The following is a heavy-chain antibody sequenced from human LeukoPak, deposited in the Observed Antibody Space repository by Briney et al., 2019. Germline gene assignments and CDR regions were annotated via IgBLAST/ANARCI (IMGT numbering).Heavy chain of an antibody. V-gene: IGHV3-74*01. J-gene: IGHJ3*02. D-gene: IGHD7-27*01. CDR1: GFTFNNYW. CDR3: VRAWGYVGAFDM. Sequence: PGGSLRLSCAASGFTFNNYWMHWVRRAPGKGLVWVSRINTDESNTRYADSVKGRFTISRDNAKNTLYLQMNSLRAEDTALYYCVRAWGYVGAFDMWGQGTTVTVSS. CDR2: INTDESNT.